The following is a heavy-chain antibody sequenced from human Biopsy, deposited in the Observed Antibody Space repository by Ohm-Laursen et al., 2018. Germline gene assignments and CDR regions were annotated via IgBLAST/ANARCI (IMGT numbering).Heavy chain of an antibody. J-gene: IGHJ5*02. V-gene: IGHV4-38-2*02. CDR2: VYDSGKS. CDR1: GYSVTNDYY. Sequence: SETLSLTCAVSGYSVTNDYYWGWIRQPPGKGLEWIGSVYDSGKSYYNPSLKSRVTISVDVSKNQFSLKLSSVTAAGTAVYYCARDRFDLLTPNWFDPWGQGTLVTVSS. CDR3: ARDRFDLLTPNWFDP. D-gene: IGHD3-9*01.